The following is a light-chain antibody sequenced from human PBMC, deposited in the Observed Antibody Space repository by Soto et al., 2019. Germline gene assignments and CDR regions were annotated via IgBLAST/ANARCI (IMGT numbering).Light chain of an antibody. CDR2: GAS. J-gene: IGKJ1*01. V-gene: IGKV3-20*01. CDR3: QQYGSSQT. CDR1: QSVSSSY. Sequence: EIVLTHAPGTLSFSPGEIATLSCRASQSVSSSYLAWYQQKPGQAPRLLIYGASSRATGIPDRFSGSGSGTDFTLTISRLEPEDFAVYYCQQYGSSQTFGQGTKVDIK.